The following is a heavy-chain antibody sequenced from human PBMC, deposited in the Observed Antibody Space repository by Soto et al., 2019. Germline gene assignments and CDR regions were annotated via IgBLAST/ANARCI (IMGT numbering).Heavy chain of an antibody. Sequence: GGSLRLSCAASGFTFSSYAMSWVRQAPGKGLEWVSAISGSGGSTYYADSVKGRFTISRDNSKNTLYLQMNSLRAEDTAVYYCAKDGPGIAAAGKVWFDPWGQGTLVTVSS. D-gene: IGHD6-13*01. CDR1: GFTFSSYA. CDR2: ISGSGGST. J-gene: IGHJ5*02. V-gene: IGHV3-23*01. CDR3: AKDGPGIAAAGKVWFDP.